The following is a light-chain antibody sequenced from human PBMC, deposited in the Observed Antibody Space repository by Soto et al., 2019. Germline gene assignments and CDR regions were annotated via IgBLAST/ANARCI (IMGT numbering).Light chain of an antibody. CDR2: EVS. CDR3: SSYAGSNNYV. CDR1: SSDVGGYNY. Sequence: QSVLTQPPSSSVSPGQSVTLSCLGTSSDVGGYNYVSWYQQHPGKAPKLMIYEVSKRPSGVPDRFSGSKSGNTASLTVSGLQAEDEADYYCSSYAGSNNYVFGTGTKVTVL. J-gene: IGLJ1*01. V-gene: IGLV2-8*01.